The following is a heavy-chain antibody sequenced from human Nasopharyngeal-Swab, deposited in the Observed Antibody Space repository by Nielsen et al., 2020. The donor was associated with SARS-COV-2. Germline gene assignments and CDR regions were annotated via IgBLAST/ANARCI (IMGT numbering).Heavy chain of an antibody. V-gene: IGHV1-69*04. Sequence: SVKVSCKASGGTFSSYAISWVRQAPGQGLEWMGRNIPILGIANYAQKFQGRVTITADKSTSTAYMELSSLGSEDTAVYYCARSHCSGGSCYVTGYYYGMDVWGQGTTVTVSS. D-gene: IGHD2-15*01. CDR1: GGTFSSYA. CDR3: ARSHCSGGSCYVTGYYYGMDV. J-gene: IGHJ6*02. CDR2: NIPILGIA.